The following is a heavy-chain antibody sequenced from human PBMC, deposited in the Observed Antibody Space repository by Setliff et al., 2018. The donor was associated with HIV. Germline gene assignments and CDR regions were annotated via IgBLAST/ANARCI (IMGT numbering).Heavy chain of an antibody. V-gene: IGHV3-21*01. J-gene: IGHJ4*02. Sequence: GGSLRLSCAASGFTFSSYSMNWVRQAPGKGLEWVSSISSSSRSKYYADSVKGRFTISRDNAKNSLYLQMNSLTAEDTAVYYCATDYYGSGSYPNSFDYWGQGTLVTVSS. CDR3: ATDYYGSGSYPNSFDY. D-gene: IGHD3-10*01. CDR2: ISSSSRSK. CDR1: GFTFSSYS.